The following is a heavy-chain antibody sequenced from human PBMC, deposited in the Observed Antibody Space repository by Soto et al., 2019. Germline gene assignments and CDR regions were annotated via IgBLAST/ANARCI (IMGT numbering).Heavy chain of an antibody. V-gene: IGHV3-48*02. D-gene: IGHD2-8*01. CDR3: ARDNGMAGSFDP. J-gene: IGHJ5*02. CDR2: ISIGSSTI. CDR1: GFTFSSYS. Sequence: VGSLRLSCAASGFTFSSYSMNSVRQAPGKGLEWVSYISIGSSTIYYADSVKGRFTISRDNAKNSLSLQMNSLRDEDTAVYYCARDNGMAGSFDPWGQGTLVTVSS.